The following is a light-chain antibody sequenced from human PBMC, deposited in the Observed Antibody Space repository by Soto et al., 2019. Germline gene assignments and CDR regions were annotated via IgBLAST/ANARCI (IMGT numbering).Light chain of an antibody. CDR1: QALXTR. CDR2: LTS. CDR3: HQRQSWPRT. Sequence: EIVLTQSPATLSAFPGDRVTLSCRASQALXTRLAWYQHKPGQAPRLLIYLTSNRAARVPSRFSACGSETDFTLTISDVQPEDFAVYYCHQRQSWPRTFGQGTKVDIK. V-gene: IGKV3-11*01. J-gene: IGKJ1*01.